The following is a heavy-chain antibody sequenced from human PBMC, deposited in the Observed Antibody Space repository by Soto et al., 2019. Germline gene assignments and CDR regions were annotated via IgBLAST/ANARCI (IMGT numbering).Heavy chain of an antibody. Sequence: PGGSLRLSCAASGFTFSSYGMHWVRQAPGKGLEWVAVISYDGSNKYYADSVKGRFTISRDNSKNTLYLQMNSLRAEDTAVYYSAKDRFLEWPRPHYYMDVWGKGTTVTVSS. CDR1: GFTFSSYG. D-gene: IGHD3-3*01. V-gene: IGHV3-30*18. CDR2: ISYDGSNK. J-gene: IGHJ6*03. CDR3: AKDRFLEWPRPHYYMDV.